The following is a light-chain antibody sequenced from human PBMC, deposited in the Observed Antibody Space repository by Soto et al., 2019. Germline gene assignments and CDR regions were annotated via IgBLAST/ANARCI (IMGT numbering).Light chain of an antibody. Sequence: QSALTQPPSVSGSPGQSVTISCTGTTSDIDNYDSVSWYQQAPGTAPKLIIYDVNNRPSGAPDRFSGSTSGNTASLTISRLHAEDETDYFCSSYTSSSTPYVFGTGTKLTVL. CDR3: SSYTSSSTPYV. V-gene: IGLV2-18*02. CDR2: DVN. J-gene: IGLJ1*01. CDR1: TSDIDNYDS.